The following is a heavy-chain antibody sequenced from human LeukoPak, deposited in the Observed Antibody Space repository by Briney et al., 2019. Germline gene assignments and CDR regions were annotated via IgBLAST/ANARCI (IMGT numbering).Heavy chain of an antibody. CDR1: SGSFSGYY. Sequence: SETLSLTCAVYSGSFSGYYWSWIRQPPGKGLEWIGEINHSGSTNYNPSLKSRVTISVDTSKNQFSLKLSSVTAADTAVYYCARARYSSSWYDYWGQGTLVTVSS. D-gene: IGHD6-13*01. V-gene: IGHV4-34*01. CDR3: ARARYSSSWYDY. CDR2: INHSGST. J-gene: IGHJ4*02.